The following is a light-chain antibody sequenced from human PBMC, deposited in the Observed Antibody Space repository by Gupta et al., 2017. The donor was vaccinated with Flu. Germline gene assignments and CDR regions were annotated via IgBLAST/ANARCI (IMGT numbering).Light chain of an antibody. Sequence: SYVLTQPPSVSVAPGQTARITCGGNNIGTKSVHWYQQRPGQAPVVVVDDDSDRPSGIPERFSGDNYGHAATLKSSRGEAGDEADYYCRVSDSSSDHPLWVFGGGTKLTVL. CDR3: RVSDSSSDHPLWV. CDR2: DDS. V-gene: IGLV3-21*02. CDR1: NIGTKS. J-gene: IGLJ3*02.